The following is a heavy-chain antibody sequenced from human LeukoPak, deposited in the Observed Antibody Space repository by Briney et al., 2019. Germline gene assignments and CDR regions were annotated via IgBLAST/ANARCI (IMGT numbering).Heavy chain of an antibody. Sequence: SETLSLTCTVSGYSISSGYYWGWIRQPPGKGLEWIGSIYHSGSTYYNPSLKSRVTISVDTSKNQFSLKLSSVTAADTAVYYCARTTYEHYSDYWGQGTLVTVSS. CDR2: IYHSGST. D-gene: IGHD1-1*01. J-gene: IGHJ4*02. CDR3: ARTTYEHYSDY. CDR1: GYSISSGYY. V-gene: IGHV4-38-2*02.